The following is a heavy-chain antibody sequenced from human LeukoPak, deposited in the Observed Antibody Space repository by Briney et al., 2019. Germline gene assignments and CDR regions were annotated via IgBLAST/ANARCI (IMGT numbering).Heavy chain of an antibody. V-gene: IGHV1-69*01. CDR1: GGTFSSYA. D-gene: IGHD3-22*01. CDR3: ARRYYYDSSGYKFDP. J-gene: IGHJ5*02. Sequence: GSSVKVSCKASGGTFSSYAISWVRQAPGQGLEWMGGIIPIFGTANYAQKFQGRVTITADESTSTAYMELGSLRSEDTAVYYCARRYYYDSSGYKFDPWGQGTLVTVSS. CDR2: IIPIFGTA.